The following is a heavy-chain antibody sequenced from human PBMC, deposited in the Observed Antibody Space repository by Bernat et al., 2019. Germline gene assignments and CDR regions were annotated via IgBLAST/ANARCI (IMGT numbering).Heavy chain of an antibody. CDR2: IYPGDSDT. D-gene: IGHD5-12*01. CDR3: ARQEDLVATVTGCFDY. V-gene: IGHV5-51*01. Sequence: EVQLVQSGAEVKKPGESLKISCKGSGYSFTTHWIGWVRQMPGKGLELLGIIYPGDSDTRYIPSFQGQVTISADKSINTAYLKWSSLKASDTAMYYCARQEDLVATVTGCFDYWGKGTLVTVSS. CDR1: GYSFTTHW. J-gene: IGHJ4*02.